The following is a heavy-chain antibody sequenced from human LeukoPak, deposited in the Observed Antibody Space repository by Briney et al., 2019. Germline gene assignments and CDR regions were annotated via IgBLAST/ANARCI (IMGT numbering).Heavy chain of an antibody. D-gene: IGHD4-17*01. CDR1: GFTVSSNY. CDR2: ISGSGKTT. J-gene: IGHJ3*01. V-gene: IGHV3-23*01. Sequence: GGSLRLSCAASGFTVSSNYMSWVRQAPGKGLEWVSAISGSGKTTYYADSMRGRFNISRDNSKNTLYLEVNTLRAEDTAVYYCATPSFGDYTSAFDVWGQGAMVTVSS. CDR3: ATPSFGDYTSAFDV.